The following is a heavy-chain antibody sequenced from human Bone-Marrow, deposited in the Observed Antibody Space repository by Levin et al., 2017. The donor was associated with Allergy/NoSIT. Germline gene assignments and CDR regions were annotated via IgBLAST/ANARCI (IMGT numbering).Heavy chain of an antibody. J-gene: IGHJ4*02. V-gene: IGHV4-61*02. D-gene: IGHD3-10*01. CDR1: GDSISSGNYF. CDR2: IYTSGSS. Sequence: SETLSLTCTVSGDSISSGNYFWSWIRQPAGTGLEWIGRIYTSGSSNYNPSLKSRITISVDTSRNQFSLQLTTVTAADTAVYYCARNEWLGTDYWGQGTLVTVSS. CDR3: ARNEWLGTDY.